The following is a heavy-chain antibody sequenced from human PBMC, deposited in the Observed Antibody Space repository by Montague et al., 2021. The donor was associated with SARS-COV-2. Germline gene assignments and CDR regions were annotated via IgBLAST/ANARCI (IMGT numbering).Heavy chain of an antibody. J-gene: IGHJ6*03. CDR1: GGSISSYY. V-gene: IGHV4-59*01. CDR3: ARDSRTDFDWLFPDSGSYYYYMDV. CDR2: IYYSGST. Sequence: SETLSLTCTVSGGSISSYYWSWIRQPPGKGLKWIGYIYYSGSTNYNPSLKSRVTISVDTSKNQFSLKLSSVTAADTAVYYCARDSRTDFDWLFPDSGSYYYYMDVWGKGTTVTVSS. D-gene: IGHD3-9*01.